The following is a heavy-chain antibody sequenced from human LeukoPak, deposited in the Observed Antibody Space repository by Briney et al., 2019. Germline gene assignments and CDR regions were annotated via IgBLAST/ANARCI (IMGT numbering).Heavy chain of an antibody. CDR3: AKRSGDTTGWFFDF. D-gene: IGHD6-19*01. J-gene: IGHJ4*02. CDR2: ISGSGDNT. V-gene: IGHV3-23*01. Sequence: PGGSLRLSCAASGFSFSSYAMSWVRQAPGKGLEWVSSISGSGDNTYYAESVKGRFTISRDNSKNTLCLQMNSLRAEDTAVFYCAKRSGDTTGWFFDFWGQGTLVTVSS. CDR1: GFSFSSYA.